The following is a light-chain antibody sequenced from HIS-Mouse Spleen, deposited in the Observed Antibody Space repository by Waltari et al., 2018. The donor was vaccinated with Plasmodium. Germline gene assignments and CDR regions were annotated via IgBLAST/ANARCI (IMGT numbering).Light chain of an antibody. J-gene: IGLJ3*02. CDR1: AFPTKY. Sequence: SYELTQPPSVSVSPGQTARITCSVDAFPTKYAYWYQQKTGQAPVLVLYEDSKRPSGIPERFSGSSSGTMATLTISGAQVEDEADYYCYSTDSSGNHRVFGGGTKLTVL. CDR3: YSTDSSGNHRV. CDR2: EDS. V-gene: IGLV3-10*01.